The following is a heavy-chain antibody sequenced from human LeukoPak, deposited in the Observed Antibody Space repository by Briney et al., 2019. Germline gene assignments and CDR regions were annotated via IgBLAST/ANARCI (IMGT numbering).Heavy chain of an antibody. Sequence: GGSLRLSCAASGVTFSSYAMSWVRQAPGKGLEWVSAISGSGGSTYYADSVKGRFTISRDNSKNMLYLQMNSLRAEDTAVYYCAKDANWGSRNLRYFDLWGRGTLVTVSS. CDR3: AKDANWGSRNLRYFDL. J-gene: IGHJ2*01. V-gene: IGHV3-23*01. D-gene: IGHD7-27*01. CDR2: ISGSGGST. CDR1: GVTFSSYA.